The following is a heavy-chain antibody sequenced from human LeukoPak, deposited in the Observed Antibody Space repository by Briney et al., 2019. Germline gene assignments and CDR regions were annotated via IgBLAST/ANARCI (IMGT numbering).Heavy chain of an antibody. CDR2: TYYRSKWYT. V-gene: IGHV6-1*01. CDR3: ASSSLRGSDAFDI. D-gene: IGHD3-16*01. CDR1: GDSVSSNAA. Sequence: SQTLSLTCAISGDSVSSNAAWNWIRQSPARGLEWLGRTYYRSKWYTDYAVSVGTRITINPDASKNKFSLQLNSVTPEDTAVYYCASSSLRGSDAFDIWGQGTMVTVSS. J-gene: IGHJ3*02.